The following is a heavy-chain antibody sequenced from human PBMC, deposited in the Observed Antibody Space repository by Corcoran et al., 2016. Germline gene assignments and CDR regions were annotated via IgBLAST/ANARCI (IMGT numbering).Heavy chain of an antibody. CDR2: MNPNSGNT. CDR1: GYTFTSYD. CDR3: ARAHGFGDPTTYYDYGMDV. D-gene: IGHD4-17*01. Sequence: QVQLVQSGAEVKKPGASVKVSCKASGYTFTSYDINWVRQATGQGLEWMGWMNPNSGNTGYAQKFQGRVTMTRNTSISTAYMELSSLRSEDTAVYYCARAHGFGDPTTYYDYGMDVWGQGSTVTVSS. J-gene: IGHJ6*02. V-gene: IGHV1-8*01.